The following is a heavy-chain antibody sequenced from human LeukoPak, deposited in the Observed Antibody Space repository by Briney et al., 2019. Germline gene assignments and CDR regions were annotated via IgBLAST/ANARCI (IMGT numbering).Heavy chain of an antibody. V-gene: IGHV4-39*01. CDR2: IYYSGST. Sequence: SETLSLTCTVSGGSISSSYYYWGWIRQPPGKGLEWIGSIYYSGSTYYNPSLKSRVTISVDTSKNQFSLKLRSVTAADTAVYYCARNTTSSPWFDSWGQGILVTVSS. J-gene: IGHJ5*01. CDR1: GGSISSSYYY. CDR3: ARNTTSSPWFDS. D-gene: IGHD6-6*01.